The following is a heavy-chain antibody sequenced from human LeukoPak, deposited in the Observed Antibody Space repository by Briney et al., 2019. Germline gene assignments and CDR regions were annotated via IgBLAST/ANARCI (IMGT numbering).Heavy chain of an antibody. CDR3: AVLPPFYCGGDRYLQGWFDP. D-gene: IGHD2-21*01. Sequence: GESLKISCKGSGYSFTSYWIGWVRQMPGKGLEWMGIIYPGDSDTRYSPSFQGQVTISADKSISTAYLQWSSLKASDTAMYYCAVLPPFYCGGDRYLQGWFDPWGQGTLVTVSS. V-gene: IGHV5-51*01. CDR1: GYSFTSYW. J-gene: IGHJ5*02. CDR2: IYPGDSDT.